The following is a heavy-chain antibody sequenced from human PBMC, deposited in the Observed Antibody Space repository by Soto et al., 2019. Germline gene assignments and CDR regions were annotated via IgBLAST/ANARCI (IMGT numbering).Heavy chain of an antibody. CDR1: GGSITIGGYC. CDR2: ICHSGNT. CDR3: ARVWFGESSWFDP. Sequence: QLQLQESGSGLVKPSQTLSLTCTVSGGSITIGGYCWSWIRQPPGQRLEWIGYICHSGNTYYNPSLKSRVTTSLDRSKNQFSLNLSSVTAADTAVYYCARVWFGESSWFDPWGQGTLVTVSS. D-gene: IGHD3-10*01. V-gene: IGHV4-30-2*01. J-gene: IGHJ5*02.